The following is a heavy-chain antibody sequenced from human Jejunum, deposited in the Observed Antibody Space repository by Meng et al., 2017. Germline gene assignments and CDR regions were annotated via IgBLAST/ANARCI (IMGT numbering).Heavy chain of an antibody. CDR3: ARRGGAYSTGHFPHFDD. Sequence: QGARPGQSAPSGISFLTCAVYGASISRPNWWSGVRPPPGKGPEWIGDVFHTGSSNYSPSLRSRVTISVDKSKNQFSLNLSSVTAADTAVYFCARRGGAYSTGHFPHFDDWGQGTLVTVSS. CDR2: VFHTGSS. CDR1: GASISRPNW. D-gene: IGHD6-19*01. J-gene: IGHJ4*02. V-gene: IGHV4-4*02.